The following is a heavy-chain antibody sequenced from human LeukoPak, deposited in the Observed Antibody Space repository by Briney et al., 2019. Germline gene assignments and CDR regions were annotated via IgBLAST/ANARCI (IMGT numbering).Heavy chain of an antibody. Sequence: GGSLRLSCAASGFTFSSYWMHWVRQAPGEGLVWVSRIKTDGSSTTYADSVKGRFTISRDNAKNTLYLQMNSLRVEDTAVYYCARTGYLYGMDVWGQGTTVTVSS. CDR3: ARTGYLYGMDV. V-gene: IGHV3-74*01. CDR2: IKTDGSST. CDR1: GFTFSSYW. J-gene: IGHJ6*02. D-gene: IGHD3-9*01.